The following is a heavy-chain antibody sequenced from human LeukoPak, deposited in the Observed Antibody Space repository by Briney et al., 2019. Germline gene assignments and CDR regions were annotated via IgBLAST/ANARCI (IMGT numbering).Heavy chain of an antibody. CDR3: ARGRYDFWSGVSPFDY. CDR1: GGTFSSYA. CDR2: IIPIFGTA. Sequence: ASVKVSCKASGGTFSSYAISWVRQAPGQGLEWMGGIIPIFGTANYAQKFQGRVTITADESTSTAYMELSSLRSEDTAVYYCARGRYDFWSGVSPFDYWGQGTLVTVSS. D-gene: IGHD3-3*01. V-gene: IGHV1-69*13. J-gene: IGHJ4*02.